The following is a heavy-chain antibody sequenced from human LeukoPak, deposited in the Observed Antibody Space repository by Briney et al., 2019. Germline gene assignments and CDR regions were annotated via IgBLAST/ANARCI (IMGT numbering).Heavy chain of an antibody. CDR1: GFPFSSYW. D-gene: IGHD3-22*01. V-gene: IGHV3-74*01. CDR2: INSDGSAT. J-gene: IGHJ3*02. Sequence: GSLRLSCAASGFPFSSYWMHWVRQVPGKGLLWVSRINSDGSATIYADSVRGRFTISRDNAKNTLYLQMNSLRAEDTAVYYCAKGLYYYDSSGYYRSDAHDAFDIWGQGTMVTVSS. CDR3: AKGLYYYDSSGYYRSDAHDAFDI.